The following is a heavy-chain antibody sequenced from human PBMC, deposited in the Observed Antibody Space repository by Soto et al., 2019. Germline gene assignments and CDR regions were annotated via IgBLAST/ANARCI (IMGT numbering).Heavy chain of an antibody. D-gene: IGHD3-22*01. V-gene: IGHV4-39*07. Sequence: LSLTCTVSGGSISSSSYYWGWIRQPPGKGLEWIGSIYYSGSTNYNPSLKSRVTISVDTSKNQFSLKLSSVTAADTAVYYCAGGDYYDSSGYYRPFDYWGQGTLVTVSS. J-gene: IGHJ4*02. CDR3: AGGDYYDSSGYYRPFDY. CDR2: IYYSGST. CDR1: GGSISSSSYY.